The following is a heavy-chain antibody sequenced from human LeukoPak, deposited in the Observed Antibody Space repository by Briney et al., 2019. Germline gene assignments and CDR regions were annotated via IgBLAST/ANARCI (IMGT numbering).Heavy chain of an antibody. CDR1: GGSISSSSYY. CDR2: IYYSGST. D-gene: IGHD5-18*01. Sequence: PSETLSLTCTVSGGSISSSSYYWGWIRQPPGKGLEWIGSIYYSGSTYYNPSLKSRVTISVDTSKNQFSLKLSSVTAADTAVYYCARHSWIQLWLRYPFDIWGQGTMVTASS. J-gene: IGHJ3*02. V-gene: IGHV4-39*01. CDR3: ARHSWIQLWLRYPFDI.